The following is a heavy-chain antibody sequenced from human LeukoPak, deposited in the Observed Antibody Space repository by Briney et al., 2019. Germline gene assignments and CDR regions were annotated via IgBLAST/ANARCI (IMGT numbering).Heavy chain of an antibody. Sequence: GRSLRLSCAASGFTFSSYAMHWVRQAPGKGLEWVAVISYDGSNKYYADSVKGRFTISRDNSKNTLYLQMNSLRAEDTAVYYCARVIGDSYGSGSYYNHYFDYWGQGTLVTVSS. J-gene: IGHJ4*02. CDR1: GFTFSSYA. D-gene: IGHD3-10*01. CDR2: ISYDGSNK. V-gene: IGHV3-30-3*01. CDR3: ARVIGDSYGSGSYYNHYFDY.